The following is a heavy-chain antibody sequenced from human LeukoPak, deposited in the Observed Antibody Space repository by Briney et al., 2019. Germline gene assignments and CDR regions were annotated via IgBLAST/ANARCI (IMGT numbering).Heavy chain of an antibody. V-gene: IGHV3-30*04. CDR2: IPYDGSNK. J-gene: IGHJ6*03. CDR3: AREYHDSMDV. Sequence: PGGSLRLSCAASGFTFSSYAMHWVRQAPGKGLEWVAVIPYDGSNKYYADSVKGRFTISRDNSKNTLYLQMNSLRDEDTAVYFCAREYHDSMDVWGKGTTVTISS. D-gene: IGHD2-2*01. CDR1: GFTFSSYA.